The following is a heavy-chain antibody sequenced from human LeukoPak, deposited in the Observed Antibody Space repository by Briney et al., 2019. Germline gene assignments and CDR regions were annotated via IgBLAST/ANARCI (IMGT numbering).Heavy chain of an antibody. V-gene: IGHV3-21*01. Sequence: GSLRLSCAASGFTFSSYSMNWVRQAPGKGLEWVSSISSSSSYIYYADSVKGRFTISRDNAKNSLYLQMNSLRAEDTAVYYCARDGYFDWSDYFDYWGQGTLVTVSS. D-gene: IGHD3-9*01. CDR1: GFTFSSYS. J-gene: IGHJ4*02. CDR3: ARDGYFDWSDYFDY. CDR2: ISSSSSYI.